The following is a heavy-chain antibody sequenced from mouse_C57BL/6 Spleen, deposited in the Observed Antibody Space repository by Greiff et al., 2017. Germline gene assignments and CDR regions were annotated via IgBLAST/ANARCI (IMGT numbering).Heavy chain of an antibody. CDR2: IHPNSGST. Sequence: QVQLQQSGAELVKPGASVKLSCKASGYTFTSYWMHWVKQRPGQGLEWIGMIHPNSGSTNYNEKFKSKATLTVDKSSSTAYMQLSSLTSEDSAVYYCARGTMALAYWGQGTLVTVSA. CDR3: ARGTMALAY. V-gene: IGHV1-64*01. D-gene: IGHD1-1*02. CDR1: GYTFTSYW. J-gene: IGHJ3*01.